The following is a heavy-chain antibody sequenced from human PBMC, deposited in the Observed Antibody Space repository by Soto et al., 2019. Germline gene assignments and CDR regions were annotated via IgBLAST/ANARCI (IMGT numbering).Heavy chain of an antibody. CDR3: ARGLRFLEWLSQLNNWFDP. D-gene: IGHD3-3*01. V-gene: IGHV4-39*01. Sequence: SETLSLTCTVSGGSISSSSYYWGWIRQPPGKGLEWIGSIYYSGSTYYNPSLKSRVTISVDTSKNQFSLKLSSVTAADTAVYYCARGLRFLEWLSQLNNWFDPWGQGTLVTVSS. J-gene: IGHJ5*02. CDR1: GGSISSSSYY. CDR2: IYYSGST.